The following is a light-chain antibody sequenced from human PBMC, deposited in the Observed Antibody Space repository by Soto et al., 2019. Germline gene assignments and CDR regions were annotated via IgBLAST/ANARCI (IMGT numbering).Light chain of an antibody. CDR3: QQRSNWPPT. V-gene: IGKV3-11*01. J-gene: IGKJ2*01. CDR2: DAS. Sequence: EIVLTQSPATLSLSPGERATLSRRASQSVSSYLAWYQQKPGQAPRLLIYDASNRATGIPARFSGSGSGTDFTLTISSLEPEDFAVDYCQQRSNWPPTFGQGTKLEIK. CDR1: QSVSSY.